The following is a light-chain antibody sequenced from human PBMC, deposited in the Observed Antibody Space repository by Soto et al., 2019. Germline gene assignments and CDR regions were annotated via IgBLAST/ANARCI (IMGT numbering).Light chain of an antibody. V-gene: IGKV1-5*01. CDR3: LQYNTFPHT. J-gene: IGKJ5*01. CDR2: DGS. CDR1: QNIASW. Sequence: STLSASVGDRVTLTCRASQNIASWLARYQQKPGKAPRLVIYDGSKLQSGVPSRFSASESGTDFTLTISSLQPDDFATYYCLQYNTFPHTFGLGTRLEIK.